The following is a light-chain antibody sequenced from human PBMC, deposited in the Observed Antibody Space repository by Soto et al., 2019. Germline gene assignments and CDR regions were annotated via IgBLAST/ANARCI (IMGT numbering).Light chain of an antibody. CDR3: QQYNSYWT. V-gene: IGKV3-11*01. CDR1: QTVSNQ. CDR2: DAS. J-gene: IGKJ1*01. Sequence: EIVLTQSPVTLSLSPGERATLSCRASQTVSNQLAWYQQKPGQAPRLLIYDASRRVTGIPARFSGSGSGTEFTLTISSLQPDDFATYYCQQYNSYWTSGQGTKVDIK.